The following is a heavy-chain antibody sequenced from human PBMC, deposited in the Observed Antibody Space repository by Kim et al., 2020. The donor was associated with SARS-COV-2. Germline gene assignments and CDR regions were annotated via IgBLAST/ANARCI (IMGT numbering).Heavy chain of an antibody. D-gene: IGHD3-3*01. Sequence: GGSLRLSCAASGFTFSSYGMHWVRQAPGKGLEWVAVISYDGSNKYYADSVKGRFTISRDNSKNTLYLQMNSLRAEDTAVYYCAKDVKYYDFWSGYTHQQQVYYYHYCMDVWGQGTTVTLSS. J-gene: IGHJ6*02. CDR1: GFTFSSYG. CDR3: AKDVKYYDFWSGYTHQQQVYYYHYCMDV. CDR2: ISYDGSNK. V-gene: IGHV3-30*18.